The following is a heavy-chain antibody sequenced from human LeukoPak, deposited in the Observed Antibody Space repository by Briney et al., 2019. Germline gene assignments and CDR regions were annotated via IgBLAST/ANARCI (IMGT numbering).Heavy chain of an antibody. V-gene: IGHV1-18*01. CDR3: ARDVLRRIHYDSSAYYPGSSY. D-gene: IGHD3-22*01. CDR2: ISAYNAYT. Sequence: GSVKVSCKASGYTFTSYGITWVRQAPGQGLEWMGWISAYNAYTYYAQKLQGRVTMTTDTSTSTAYMELRSLRSDDTAVYYCARDVLRRIHYDSSAYYPGSSYWGQGTLVTVSS. CDR1: GYTFTSYG. J-gene: IGHJ4*02.